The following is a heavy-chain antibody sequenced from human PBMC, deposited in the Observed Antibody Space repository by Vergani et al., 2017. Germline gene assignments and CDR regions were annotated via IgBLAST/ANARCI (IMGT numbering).Heavy chain of an antibody. J-gene: IGHJ6*02. Sequence: QVQLEESGPGLVKPSETLSLTCTVSGVSITSFYWAWVRQPPGKGLEWIGLISYTGSNNYNSSLQSRVSMSVDTSKNQFSLNLSSVTAADTAVYYCARVGSTTTVVTPGGNYYYYGMDVWGQGP. CDR2: ISYTGSN. CDR3: ARVGSTTTVVTPGGNYYYYGMDV. V-gene: IGHV4-59*01. CDR1: GVSITSFY. D-gene: IGHD4-23*01.